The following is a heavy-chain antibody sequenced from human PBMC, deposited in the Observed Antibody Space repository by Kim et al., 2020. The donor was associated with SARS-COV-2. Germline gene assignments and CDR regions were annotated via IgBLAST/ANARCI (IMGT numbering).Heavy chain of an antibody. Sequence: GGSLSLSCAASGFSFSRFGMSWVRKTPGPGLERVSFISSSCSSLLYADSLNGRFIISRDNAKNSLYLQMTSLTDEDTGVYYCARGASFRVIYACGYFDL. V-gene: IGHV3-48*02. J-gene: IGHJ2*01. CDR2: ISSSCSSL. D-gene: IGHD3-10*01. CDR3: ARGASFRVIYACGYFDL. CDR1: GFSFSRFG.